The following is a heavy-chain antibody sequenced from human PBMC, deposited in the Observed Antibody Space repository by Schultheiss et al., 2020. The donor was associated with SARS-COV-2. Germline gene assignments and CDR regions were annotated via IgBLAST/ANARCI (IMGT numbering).Heavy chain of an antibody. Sequence: SQTLSLTCSVSGGSASSSSSYWNWIRQPPGKGLEWIGYMYYSGSTYYNPSLKSRVTISVDTSKNQFSLKLSSVTAADTAVYYCASSAVAFLWFDPWGQGTLVTVSS. CDR2: MYYSGST. V-gene: IGHV4-61*01. CDR1: GGSASSSSSY. D-gene: IGHD6-19*01. J-gene: IGHJ5*02. CDR3: ASSAVAFLWFDP.